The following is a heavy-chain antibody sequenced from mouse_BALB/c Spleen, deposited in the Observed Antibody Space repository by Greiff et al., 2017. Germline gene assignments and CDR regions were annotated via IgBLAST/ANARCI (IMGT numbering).Heavy chain of an antibody. Sequence: DLVKPGASVKLSCKASGYTFTSYWINWIKQRPGQGLEWIGRIAPGSGSTYYNEMFKGKATLTVDTSSSTAYIRLSSLSSEDSDVYCCARDGYSDYWGQGTTLTVSS. V-gene: IGHV1S41*01. CDR3: ARDGYSDY. J-gene: IGHJ2*01. CDR2: IAPGSGST. CDR1: GYTFTSYW. D-gene: IGHD2-3*01.